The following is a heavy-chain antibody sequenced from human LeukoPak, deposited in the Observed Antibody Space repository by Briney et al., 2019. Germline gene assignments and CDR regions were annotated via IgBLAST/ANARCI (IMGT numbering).Heavy chain of an antibody. Sequence: GSLRLSCAASGFTFSSYAMSWVRQAPGKGLEWVSAISGSGGSTYYADSVKGRFTISRDNSKNTLYLQMNSLRAEDTAVYYCAKALKTPYGDYESVIDYWGQGTLVTVSS. D-gene: IGHD4-17*01. CDR1: GFTFSSYA. CDR3: AKALKTPYGDYESVIDY. V-gene: IGHV3-23*01. CDR2: ISGSGGST. J-gene: IGHJ4*02.